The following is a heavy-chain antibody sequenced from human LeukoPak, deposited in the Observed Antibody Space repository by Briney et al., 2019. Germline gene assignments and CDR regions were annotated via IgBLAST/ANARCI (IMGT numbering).Heavy chain of an antibody. Sequence: GGSLRLSCSASGFTFSSYAMHWVRQAPGKGLEWVAVIPYDGSNKYYADFVKGRFTISRDNSKNTLYLQMNSLRAEDTAVYYCARRLWTRDAFDIWGQGTMVTVSS. CDR1: GFTFSSYA. V-gene: IGHV3-30-3*01. D-gene: IGHD4/OR15-4a*01. CDR2: IPYDGSNK. J-gene: IGHJ3*02. CDR3: ARRLWTRDAFDI.